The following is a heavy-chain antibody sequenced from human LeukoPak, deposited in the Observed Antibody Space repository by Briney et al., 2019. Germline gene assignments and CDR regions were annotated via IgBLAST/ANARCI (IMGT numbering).Heavy chain of an antibody. CDR3: AIYSTSSGWFDP. V-gene: IGHV4-39*01. J-gene: IGHJ5*02. CDR2: IYYSGTT. CDR1: RGSISSTSYD. Sequence: PSETLSLTCTVSRGSISSTSYDGGWIRQPPGKGLEWIGYIYYSGTTYYNPSLKSRVTISVDTSKNQFSLKLTSVTAADTAVYYCAIYSTSSGWFDPWGQGTLVTVSS. D-gene: IGHD6-6*01.